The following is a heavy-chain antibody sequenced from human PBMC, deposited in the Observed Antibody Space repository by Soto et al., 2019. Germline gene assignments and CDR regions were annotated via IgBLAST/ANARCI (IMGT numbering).Heavy chain of an antibody. CDR3: ARAGSRGELWPVGMDV. D-gene: IGHD1-26*01. V-gene: IGHV1-69*01. J-gene: IGHJ6*01. Sequence: QVQLVQSGAEVKKPGSSVKVSCKASGGTFSSYAISWVRQAPGQGLEWMGGIIPIFGTANYAQKFHGRVTITADESTSTAYMELSSLRSEDTAVYYCARAGSRGELWPVGMDVWGQGTTVTVSS. CDR2: IIPIFGTA. CDR1: GGTFSSYA.